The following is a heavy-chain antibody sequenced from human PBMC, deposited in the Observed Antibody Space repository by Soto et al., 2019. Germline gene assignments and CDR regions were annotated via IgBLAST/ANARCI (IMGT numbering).Heavy chain of an antibody. Sequence: QLQLQESGPGLVKPSETLSLTCTVSGGSMSSSSYYWGWIRQPPGKGLEWIGGIYYSGSTYYNPSLKSRLTIAVDTSKNHCSLKLSSVTAADTAVYYCARLTKYCAGGSCYSGSHFDYWGQGTLVTVSS. CDR2: IYYSGST. J-gene: IGHJ4*02. CDR1: GGSMSSSSYY. V-gene: IGHV4-39*02. D-gene: IGHD2-15*01. CDR3: ARLTKYCAGGSCYSGSHFDY.